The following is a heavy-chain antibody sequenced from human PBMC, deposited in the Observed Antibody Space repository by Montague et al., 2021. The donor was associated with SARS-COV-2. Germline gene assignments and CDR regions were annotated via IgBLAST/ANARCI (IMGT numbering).Heavy chain of an antibody. Sequence: SRRLSCAASGFLFSSYAMHWVRQAPGKGLEWVAVISYDGSNKFYADSVKGRFTISRDNSKNTLYLQMSSLRAEDTAVYYCARAGWRCSGGSCYSQGGFDYWGQGTLVTVSS. V-gene: IGHV3-30-3*01. CDR2: ISYDGSNK. CDR3: ARAGWRCSGGSCYSQGGFDY. D-gene: IGHD2-15*01. CDR1: GFLFSSYA. J-gene: IGHJ4*02.